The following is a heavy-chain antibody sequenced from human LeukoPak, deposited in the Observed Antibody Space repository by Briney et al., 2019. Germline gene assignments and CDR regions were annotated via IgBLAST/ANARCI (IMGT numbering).Heavy chain of an antibody. V-gene: IGHV4-31*03. J-gene: IGHJ3*02. CDR1: GASISSGGYY. CDR3: ARTRGYSGYVDAFDI. CDR2: IYYSGTT. D-gene: IGHD5-12*01. Sequence: SQTLSLTCTVSGASISSGGYYWSWIRQHPGKGLEWIGYIYYSGTTYYNPSLKSRVTISVDTSENQFSLKLSSVTAADTAVYYCARTRGYSGYVDAFDIWGQGTMVTVFS.